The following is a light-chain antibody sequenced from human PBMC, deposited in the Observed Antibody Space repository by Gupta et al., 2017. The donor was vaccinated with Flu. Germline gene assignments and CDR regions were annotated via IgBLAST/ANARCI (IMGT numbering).Light chain of an antibody. V-gene: IGLV1-40*01. CDR3: QSYDSSVSEV. CDR2: SNN. Sequence: SNNNRPSGVPDRFSGSKSGTTASLAITGLQFEDEADYYCQSYDSSVSEVFGTGTKVTV. J-gene: IGLJ1*01.